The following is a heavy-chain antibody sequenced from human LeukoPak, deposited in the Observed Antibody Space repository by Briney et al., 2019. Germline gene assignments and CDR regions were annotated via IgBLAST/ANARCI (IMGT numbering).Heavy chain of an antibody. J-gene: IGHJ3*02. D-gene: IGHD4-23*01. V-gene: IGHV1-18*01. Sequence: ASVKVSCKASGYTFTSYGISWVRQAPGQGLEWMGWISAYNGNTNYAQKLQGRVTMTTDTSTSTAYMELRSLRSDDTAVYYCARPYRPSTTVVTQPDAFDIWGQGTMVTVSS. CDR2: ISAYNGNT. CDR1: GYTFTSYG. CDR3: ARPYRPSTTVVTQPDAFDI.